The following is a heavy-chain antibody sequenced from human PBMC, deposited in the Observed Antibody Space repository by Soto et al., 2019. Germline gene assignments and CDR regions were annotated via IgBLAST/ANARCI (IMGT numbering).Heavy chain of an antibody. V-gene: IGHV3-15*07. J-gene: IGHJ6*02. CDR1: GFSFSPAW. Sequence: EVQLVESGGGLVTPGGSLTLSCAASGFSFSPAWMNWVRQAPGKGLEWVGLIKSKGGGGTADYAAPVKGRFIISRDDSKNPIYIQLSSLNPEDRAVFYCMRQEDFYGGRAVWGPGTTVTVSS. D-gene: IGHD6-25*01. CDR2: IKSKGGGGTA. CDR3: MRQEDFYGGRAV.